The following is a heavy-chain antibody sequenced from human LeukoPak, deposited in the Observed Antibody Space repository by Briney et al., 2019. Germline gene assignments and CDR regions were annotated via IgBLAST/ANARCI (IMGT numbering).Heavy chain of an antibody. CDR2: IKQDGSEK. CDR3: ARDRLGSY. CDR1: GFTFSSYS. D-gene: IGHD2-15*01. J-gene: IGHJ4*02. Sequence: GGSLRLSCAASGFTFSSYSMNWVRQAPGKGLEWVANIKQDGSEKYYVDSVKGRFTISRDNAKNSLYLQMNSLRAEDTAVYYCARDRLGSYWGQGTLVTVSS. V-gene: IGHV3-7*01.